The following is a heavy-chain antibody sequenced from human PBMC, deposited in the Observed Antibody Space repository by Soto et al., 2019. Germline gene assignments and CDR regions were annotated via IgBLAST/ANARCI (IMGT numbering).Heavy chain of an antibody. CDR1: GFTFSSYG. D-gene: IGHD1-1*01. Sequence: GGSLRLSCAASGFTFSSYGMHWVRQAPGKGLEWVAVIWYDGSNKYYADSVKGRFTISRDNSKNTLYLQMNSLRAEDTAVYYCARDGWKNYFDYWGQGTLVTVSS. CDR2: IWYDGSNK. J-gene: IGHJ4*02. V-gene: IGHV3-33*01. CDR3: ARDGWKNYFDY.